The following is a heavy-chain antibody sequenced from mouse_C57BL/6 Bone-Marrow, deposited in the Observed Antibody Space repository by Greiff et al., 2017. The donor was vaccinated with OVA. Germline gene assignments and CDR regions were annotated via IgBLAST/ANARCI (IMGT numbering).Heavy chain of an antibody. CDR1: GYTFTDYE. Sequence: QVQLQQSGAELVRPGASVTLSCKASGYTFTDYEMHWVKQTPVHGLEWIGAIDPETGGTAYNQKFKGKGILTADKSSSTAYMELRSLTSEDSAVYYGTRVYYYGSSYGFDVWGTGTTVTVSS. D-gene: IGHD1-1*01. V-gene: IGHV1-15*01. J-gene: IGHJ1*03. CDR2: IDPETGGT. CDR3: TRVYYYGSSYGFDV.